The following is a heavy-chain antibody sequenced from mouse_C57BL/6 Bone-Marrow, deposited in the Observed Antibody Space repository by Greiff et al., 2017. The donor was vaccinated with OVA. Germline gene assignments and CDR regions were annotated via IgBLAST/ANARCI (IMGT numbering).Heavy chain of an antibody. CDR2: ISDGGSYT. CDR1: GFTFSSYA. Sequence: EVNVVESGGGLVKPGGSLKLSCAASGFTFSSYAMSWVRQTPEKRLEWVATISDGGSYTYYPDNVKGRFTISRDNAKNNLYLQMSHLKSEDTAMYYCARRGLHWYFDVWGTGTTVTVSS. CDR3: ARRGLHWYFDV. J-gene: IGHJ1*03. D-gene: IGHD3-1*01. V-gene: IGHV5-4*03.